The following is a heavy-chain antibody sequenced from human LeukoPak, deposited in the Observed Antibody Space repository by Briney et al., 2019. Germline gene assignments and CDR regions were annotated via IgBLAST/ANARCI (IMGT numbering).Heavy chain of an antibody. CDR2: IFYGGNT. D-gene: IGHD2-21*01. CDR3: ARGCYCAGAGWRLFDF. V-gene: IGHV4-59*01. J-gene: IGHJ4*02. CDR1: GVSISGYF. Sequence: SETLSLTCSVSGVSISGYFWSWIREPPGRGLEWIGYIFYGGNTKYNPSLKSRVAMSAAASKNQYTLRLSSVTAADTAIYYCARGCYCAGAGWRLFDFWGQGTLVGVSS.